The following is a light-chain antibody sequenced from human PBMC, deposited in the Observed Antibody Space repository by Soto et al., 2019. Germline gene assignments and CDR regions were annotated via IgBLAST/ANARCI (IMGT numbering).Light chain of an antibody. J-gene: IGKJ3*01. CDR2: GAS. CDR3: HYYDDSHPFI. Sequence: EIVLTQSPGTLALSPVERATLSCRGSQSVTSNYSAWYQQKPGQAPRLLVYGASSRAAGIPDRFSGSGSGTDFTLTISRLEHEDFAVYYCHYYDDSHPFIFGPGTKVDIK. V-gene: IGKV3-20*01. CDR1: QSVTSNY.